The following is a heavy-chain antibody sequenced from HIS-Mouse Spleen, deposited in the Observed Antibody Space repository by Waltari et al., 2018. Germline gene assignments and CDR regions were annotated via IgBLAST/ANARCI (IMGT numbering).Heavy chain of an antibody. CDR1: GGSISSSSSS. CDR2: IYYSGST. V-gene: IGHV4-39*07. J-gene: IGHJ2*01. CDR3: AREIPYSSSWYDWYFDL. D-gene: IGHD6-13*01. Sequence: QLQLQESGPGLVKPSETLSLTCTVSGGSISSSSSSWGWTRQPPGKGLEWIGSIYYSGSTYYNPSLKSRVTISVDTSKNQFSLKLSSVTAADTAVYYCAREIPYSSSWYDWYFDLWGRGTLVTVSS.